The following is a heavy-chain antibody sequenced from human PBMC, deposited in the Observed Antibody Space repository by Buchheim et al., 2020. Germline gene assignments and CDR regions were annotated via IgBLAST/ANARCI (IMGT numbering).Heavy chain of an antibody. Sequence: QVQLVQSGAEVKKPGASVKVSCKASGYTFTSYYMHWVRQAPGQGLEWMGIINPSGGSTSYAQKFQGRVTMTRAPSTRTVYMELSSLRSEDTAVYYCARVKYDFWSGYYTPEYYYYGMDVWGQGTT. V-gene: IGHV1-46*01. J-gene: IGHJ6*02. CDR2: INPSGGST. CDR1: GYTFTSYY. D-gene: IGHD3-3*01. CDR3: ARVKYDFWSGYYTPEYYYYGMDV.